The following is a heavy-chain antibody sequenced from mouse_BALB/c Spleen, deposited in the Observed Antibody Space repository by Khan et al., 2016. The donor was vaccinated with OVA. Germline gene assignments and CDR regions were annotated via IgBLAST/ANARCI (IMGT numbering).Heavy chain of an antibody. CDR3: ARELFNTVVATPFAY. J-gene: IGHJ3*01. D-gene: IGHD1-1*01. CDR1: GFTFSNYA. CDR2: ISSGRSYT. V-gene: IGHV5-9-3*01. Sequence: EVELVESGGGLVKPGGSLKLSCAASGFTFSNYAMSWVRQTPEKRLEWVATISSGRSYTYYPHSVQGRFTISSDNAHNTLSLHMTSLRSEDTAIYYCARELFNTVVATPFAYWGQGTLVTVSA.